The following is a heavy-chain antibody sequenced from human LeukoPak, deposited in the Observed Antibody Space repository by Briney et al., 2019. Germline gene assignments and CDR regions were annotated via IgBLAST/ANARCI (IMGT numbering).Heavy chain of an antibody. CDR1: GVTFSSYE. CDR3: ARSDCSDY. J-gene: IGHJ4*02. CDR2: INNGGNII. Sequence: GESLTLSCAASGVTFSSYEMNWFRHPQGPGQGWNSYINNGGNIIYYADSVKGRFTISRDDAQNALDLQMNSLRAEDTAFYYCARSDCSDYWGQGTLVTVSS. V-gene: IGHV3-48*03. D-gene: IGHD3-3*01.